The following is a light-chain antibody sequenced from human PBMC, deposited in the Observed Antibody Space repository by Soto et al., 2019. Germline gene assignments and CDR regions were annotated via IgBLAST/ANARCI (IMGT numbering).Light chain of an antibody. V-gene: IGLV1-40*01. Sequence: QSVLTQPPSASGAPGQSVTISCTGSSSNIGAGYDVHWYQQLPGTAPKLLIYSNNNRPSGVPDRYSGSKSGTSASLAITGLQAEDEADYYCQSYDSSLTGGIFGGGTKLTVL. CDR1: SSNIGAGYD. J-gene: IGLJ2*01. CDR3: QSYDSSLTGGI. CDR2: SNN.